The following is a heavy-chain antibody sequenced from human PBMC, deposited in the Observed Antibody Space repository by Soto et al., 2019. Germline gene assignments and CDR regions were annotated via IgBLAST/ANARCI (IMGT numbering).Heavy chain of an antibody. CDR2: ISYDGSNK. V-gene: IGHV3-30-3*01. Sequence: QVQLVESGGGVVQPGRSLRLSCAASGFTFSSYAMHWVRQAPGKGLEWVAVISYDGSNKYYADSVKGRFTISGDNSKNTLYLQMNSLRAEDTAVYYCARNQLEGGPGDYWGQGTLVTVSS. J-gene: IGHJ4*02. CDR1: GFTFSSYA. CDR3: ARNQLEGGPGDY. D-gene: IGHD2-2*01.